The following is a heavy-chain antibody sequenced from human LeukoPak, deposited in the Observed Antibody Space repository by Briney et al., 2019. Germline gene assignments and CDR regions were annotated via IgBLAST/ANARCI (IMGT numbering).Heavy chain of an antibody. J-gene: IGHJ4*02. CDR1: GSSISSGSYY. CDR3: ARGATVTLFDY. Sequence: SETLSLTCTVSGSSISSGSYYWSWIRQPAGKGLEWIGRIYTSGSTNYNPSLKSRVTISVDTSKNQFSLKLSSVTAADTAVYYCARGATVTLFDYWGQGTLVTVSS. D-gene: IGHD4-17*01. CDR2: IYTSGST. V-gene: IGHV4-61*02.